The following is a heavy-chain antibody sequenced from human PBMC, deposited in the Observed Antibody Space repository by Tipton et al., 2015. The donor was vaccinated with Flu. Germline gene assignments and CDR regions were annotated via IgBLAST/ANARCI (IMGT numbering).Heavy chain of an antibody. CDR2: ISSSGSYI. V-gene: IGHV3-21*01. J-gene: IGHJ4*02. D-gene: IGHD3-22*01. Sequence: TASGFKFTGYSLNWVRQAPGKGLEWVSSISSSGSYIFYADSVRGRFTISRGNAKDLLYLQMNSLTAEDTAIYYCTRDLNDRWDTGFDYWGQGTLVTVSS. CDR1: GFKFTGYS. CDR3: TRDLNDRWDTGFDY.